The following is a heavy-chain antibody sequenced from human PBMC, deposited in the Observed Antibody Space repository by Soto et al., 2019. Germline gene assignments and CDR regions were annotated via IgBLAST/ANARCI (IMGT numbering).Heavy chain of an antibody. V-gene: IGHV1-69*02. CDR2: IIPILGIA. CDR1: GGTFSIYT. D-gene: IGHD2-15*01. Sequence: SVKVSCKASGGTFSIYTISWVRQAPGQGLEWMGRIIPILGIANYAQKFQGRVTITADKSTSTAYMELSSLRSEDTAVYYCARGAVVVADNHFDYWGEGTLVTLSS. J-gene: IGHJ4*02. CDR3: ARGAVVVADNHFDY.